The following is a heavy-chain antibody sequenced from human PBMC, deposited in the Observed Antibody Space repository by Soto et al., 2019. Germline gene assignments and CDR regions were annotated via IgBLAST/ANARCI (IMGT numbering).Heavy chain of an antibody. CDR3: ARGLRWLRFRYYFDY. CDR2: INHSGST. CDR1: GGSFSGYY. V-gene: IGHV4-34*01. J-gene: IGHJ4*02. Sequence: QVQLQQWGAGLLKPSETLSLTCAVYGGSFSGYYWSWIRQPPGQGLEWIGEINHSGSTNYNPSLKSRLTITVDTFKNQCSLKLSSVTAADTAVYYCARGLRWLRFRYYFDYWGQGTLVTVSS. D-gene: IGHD5-12*01.